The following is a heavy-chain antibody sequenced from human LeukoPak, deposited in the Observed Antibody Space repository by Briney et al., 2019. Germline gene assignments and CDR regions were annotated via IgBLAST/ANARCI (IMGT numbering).Heavy chain of an antibody. CDR3: ARGVGSGYTDY. Sequence: SETLSLTCTVSGGSVSNYYWTWIQQPPGKGLEWIGFISYSGNTNYHPSLKSRVTISLDTSKNQFSLKLISVTAADTAVYYCARGVGSGYTDYWGQGALVTVSS. J-gene: IGHJ4*02. CDR2: ISYSGNT. CDR1: GGSVSNYY. V-gene: IGHV4-59*02. D-gene: IGHD3-22*01.